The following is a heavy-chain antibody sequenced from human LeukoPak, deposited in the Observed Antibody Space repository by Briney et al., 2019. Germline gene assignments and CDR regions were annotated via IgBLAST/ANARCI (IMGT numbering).Heavy chain of an antibody. CDR1: GVSISSSSYY. V-gene: IGHV4-39*01. CDR3: ASSSGSYQLYFDY. CDR2: IYYSGTT. Sequence: SETLSLTCTVSGVSISSSSYYWGWIRQPPGKGLEWIGSIYYSGTTYYNPSLKSRVTISVDTSKNQFSLKLSSVTAADTAVYYCASSSGSYQLYFDYWGQGTLVTVSS. J-gene: IGHJ4*02. D-gene: IGHD1-26*01.